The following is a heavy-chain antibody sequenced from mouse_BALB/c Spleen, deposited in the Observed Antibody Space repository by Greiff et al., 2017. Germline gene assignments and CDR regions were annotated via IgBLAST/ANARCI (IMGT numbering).Heavy chain of an antibody. V-gene: IGHV1-69*01. D-gene: IGHD2-2*01. J-gene: IGHJ3*01. CDR2: IDTSDSYT. CDR3: ARYGYEEAWFAY. Sequence: VQLQQPGAELVMPGASVKMSCKASGYTFTDYWMHWVKQRPGQGLEWIGAIDTSDSYTSYNQKFKGKATLTVDESSSTAYMQLSSLTSEDSAVYYCARYGYEEAWFAYWGQGTLVTVSA. CDR1: GYTFTDYW.